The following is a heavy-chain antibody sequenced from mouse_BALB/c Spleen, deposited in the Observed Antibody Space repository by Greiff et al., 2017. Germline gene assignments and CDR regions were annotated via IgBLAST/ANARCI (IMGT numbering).Heavy chain of an antibody. CDR1: SYTFTDYA. V-gene: IGHV1-67*01. J-gene: IGHJ4*01. CDR2: ISTYYGNT. Sequence: QVQLKQPGPELVRPGVSVKISCKGSSYTFTDYAMHWVKQSHAKSLEWIGVISTYYGNTNYNQKFKGKATMTVDKSSSTAYMELARLTSEDSAVYYCARAGDYDYPYAMDYWGQGTSVTVSS. D-gene: IGHD2-4*01. CDR3: ARAGDYDYPYAMDY.